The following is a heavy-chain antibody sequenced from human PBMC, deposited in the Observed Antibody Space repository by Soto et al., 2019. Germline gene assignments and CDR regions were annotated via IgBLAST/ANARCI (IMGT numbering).Heavy chain of an antibody. CDR1: RGTFNSYG. D-gene: IGHD3-10*01. CDR3: ARVRVIRGVIPSHFGL. V-gene: IGHV1-69*06. J-gene: IGHJ4*02. Sequence: QAHLAQSGAEVKKPGSSVTVSCKASRGTFNSYGISWVRQAPGQGLDWMGVIIPLYGTVNYAQKFQGRVSITADKSTSTAYMDLNSLRSDDTAVYYCARVRVIRGVIPSHFGLWGQGTQVTVSS. CDR2: IIPLYGTV.